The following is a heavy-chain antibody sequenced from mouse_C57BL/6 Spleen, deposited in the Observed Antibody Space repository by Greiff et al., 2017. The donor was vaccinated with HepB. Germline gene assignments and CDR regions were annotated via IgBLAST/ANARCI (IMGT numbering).Heavy chain of an antibody. Sequence: EVKVVESGGGLVKPGGSLKLSCAASGFTFSDYGMHWVRQAPEKGLEWVAYISSGSSTIYYADTVKGRFTISRDNAKNTLFLQMTSLRSEDTAMYYCARLSRNYFDYWGQGTTLTVSS. V-gene: IGHV5-17*01. CDR1: GFTFSDYG. CDR3: ARLSRNYFDY. J-gene: IGHJ2*01. CDR2: ISSGSSTI.